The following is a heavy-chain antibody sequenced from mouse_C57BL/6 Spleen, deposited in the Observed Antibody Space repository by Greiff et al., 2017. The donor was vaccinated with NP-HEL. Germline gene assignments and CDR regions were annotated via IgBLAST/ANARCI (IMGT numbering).Heavy chain of an antibody. D-gene: IGHD2-4*01. J-gene: IGHJ3*01. V-gene: IGHV1-55*01. CDR3: ARRDLYYDYGFAY. Sequence: VQLQQPGAELVKPGASVKMSCKASGYTFTSYWITWVKQRPGQGLEWIGDIYPGSGSTNYNEKFKSKATLTVDTSSSTAYMQLISLTSEDSAVYYCARRDLYYDYGFAYWGQGTLVTVSA. CDR2: IYPGSGST. CDR1: GYTFTSYW.